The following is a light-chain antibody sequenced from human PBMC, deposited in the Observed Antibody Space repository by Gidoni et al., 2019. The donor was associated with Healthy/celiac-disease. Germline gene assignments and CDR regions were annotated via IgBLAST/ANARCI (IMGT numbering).Light chain of an antibody. V-gene: IGKV3-20*01. Sequence: VFTQSPGTLSLSPGERATLSCRASQSVSSSYLAWYQQKPGQAPRLLIYGASSRATGIPDRFSGSGSGTDFTLIISRLEPEDCAVYYCQQYGSSPLYSFGQGTKLEIK. CDR1: QSVSSSY. CDR3: QQYGSSPLYS. J-gene: IGKJ2*03. CDR2: GAS.